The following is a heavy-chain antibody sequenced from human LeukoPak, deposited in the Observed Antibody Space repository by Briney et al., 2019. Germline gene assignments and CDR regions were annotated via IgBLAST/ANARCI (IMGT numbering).Heavy chain of an antibody. CDR1: GFTFSGYG. D-gene: IGHD2-15*01. J-gene: IGHJ6*02. CDR3: ARQLGYCSGGSCYHYYGMDV. CDR2: IWYDGSNK. V-gene: IGHV3-33*01. Sequence: GGSLRLSCAASGFTFSGYGMHWVRQAPGKGLEWVAVIWYDGSNKYYADSVKGRFTISRDNSKNTLYLQMNSLRAEDTAVYYCARQLGYCSGGSCYHYYGMDVWGQGTTVTVSS.